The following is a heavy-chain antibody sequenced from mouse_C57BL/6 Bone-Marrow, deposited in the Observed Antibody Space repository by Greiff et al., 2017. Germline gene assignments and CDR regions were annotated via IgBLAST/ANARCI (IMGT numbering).Heavy chain of an antibody. CDR2: IDPETGGT. V-gene: IGHV1-15*01. Sequence: QVQLKQSGAELVRPGASVTLSCKASGYTFTDYEMHWVKQTPVHGLEWIGAIDPETGGTAYNQKFKGKAILTADKSSSTAYMELRSLTSEDSAVYYCTREARYWGQGTTLTVSS. CDR3: TREARY. CDR1: GYTFTDYE. J-gene: IGHJ2*01. D-gene: IGHD3-1*01.